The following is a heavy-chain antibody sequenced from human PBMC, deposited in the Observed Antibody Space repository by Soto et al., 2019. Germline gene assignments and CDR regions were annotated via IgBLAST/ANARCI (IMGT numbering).Heavy chain of an antibody. CDR2: IYDSGNT. CDR1: GGSISDGAYY. Sequence: QVQLQESGPGLVKPSQTLSLTCTVSGGSISDGAYYWSWIRQPPGKGLEWIGHIYDSGNTYNNPSLETRLTTSFATSKNHFPLNLNSVTAADAAVSYCASGLSGDKVDQWGQGTLVTVSS. D-gene: IGHD2-21*01. J-gene: IGHJ4*02. V-gene: IGHV4-30-4*01. CDR3: ASGLSGDKVDQ.